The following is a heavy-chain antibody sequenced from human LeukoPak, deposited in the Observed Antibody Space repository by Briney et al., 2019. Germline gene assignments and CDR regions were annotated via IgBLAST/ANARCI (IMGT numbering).Heavy chain of an antibody. D-gene: IGHD3-16*01. CDR1: GFTVSSNY. Sequence: GGSLRLSCAASGFTVSSNYMSWVRQAPGKGLEWVSVVYRSGGTNYADSVKGRFTISRDNAKNSLYLQMNSLRAEDTAVYYCASDPGGVGVDYWGQGTLVTVSS. V-gene: IGHV3-53*01. J-gene: IGHJ4*02. CDR2: VYRSGGT. CDR3: ASDPGGVGVDY.